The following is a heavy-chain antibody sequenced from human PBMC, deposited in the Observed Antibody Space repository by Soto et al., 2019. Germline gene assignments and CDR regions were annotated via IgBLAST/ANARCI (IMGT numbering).Heavy chain of an antibody. D-gene: IGHD4-4*01. CDR3: ARSTVTTGYYYYYYMDV. CDR1: GGSISSYY. Sequence: PSETLSLTCTVSGGSISSYYWSWIRQPPGKGLEWIGYIYYSGSTNYNPSLKGRVTISVDTSKNQFSLKLSSVTAADTAVHYCARSTVTTGYYYYYYMDVWGKGTTVTVSS. CDR2: IYYSGST. J-gene: IGHJ6*03. V-gene: IGHV4-59*01.